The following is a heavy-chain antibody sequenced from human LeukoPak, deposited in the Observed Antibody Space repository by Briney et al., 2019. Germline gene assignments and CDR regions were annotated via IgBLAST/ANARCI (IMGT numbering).Heavy chain of an antibody. CDR3: ARVLGVWSGFLFDP. V-gene: IGHV4-30-4*08. D-gene: IGHD3-3*01. CDR2: IYYSGST. CDR1: GGSISSGDYY. Sequence: SQTLSLTCTVSGGSISSGDYYWSWIRQPPGQSLEWIGYIYYSGSTYYNPSLKSRVTISVDTSKNQFSLKLSSVTAADTAVYYCARVLGVWSGFLFDPWGQGTLVTVSS. J-gene: IGHJ5*02.